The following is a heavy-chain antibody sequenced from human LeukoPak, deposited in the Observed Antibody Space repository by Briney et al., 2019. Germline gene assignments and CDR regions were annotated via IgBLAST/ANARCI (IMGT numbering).Heavy chain of an antibody. Sequence: GGSLRLSCAASGFTFSNYAMSWVRQAPGKGLEWVSGISGSGDSTYYADSVKGRFTLSRDNSQNTLFLQMNSLRAEDTAVYYCARVRWGGLYYFDYWGQGTLVTVSS. D-gene: IGHD3-16*01. J-gene: IGHJ4*02. CDR2: ISGSGDST. CDR3: ARVRWGGLYYFDY. V-gene: IGHV3-23*01. CDR1: GFTFSNYA.